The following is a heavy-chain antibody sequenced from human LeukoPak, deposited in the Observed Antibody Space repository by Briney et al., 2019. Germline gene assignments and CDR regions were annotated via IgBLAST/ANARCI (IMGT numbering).Heavy chain of an antibody. V-gene: IGHV3-7*03. CDR3: ASVRY. CDR1: GFTFSNFA. Sequence: GGSLRLSCAASGFTFSNFAMHWVRQAPGKGLEWVANIKQVGSEKYYVDSVKGRFTISRDNARNSLYLQMNSLRAEDTAVYYCASVRYWGQGTLVTVSS. CDR2: IKQVGSEK. J-gene: IGHJ4*02.